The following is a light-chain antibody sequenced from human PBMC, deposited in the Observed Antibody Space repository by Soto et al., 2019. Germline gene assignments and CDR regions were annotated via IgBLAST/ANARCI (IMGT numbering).Light chain of an antibody. Sequence: EIVLTQSPGTLSLSPGERATLSCRASQSVSSSYLAWYQQKPGQAPRLLIYGASSRATGIPDRFSGSGSGTDFTLTISRLEPEDFAVYYCQQRSNGGNTFGQGTKLEIK. CDR2: GAS. V-gene: IGKV3D-20*02. J-gene: IGKJ2*01. CDR3: QQRSNGGNT. CDR1: QSVSSSY.